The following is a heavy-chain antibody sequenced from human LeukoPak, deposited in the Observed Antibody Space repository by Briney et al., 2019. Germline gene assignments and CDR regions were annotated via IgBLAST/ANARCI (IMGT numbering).Heavy chain of an antibody. Sequence: PGGSLGLSCAASGFTFSSYSMNWVRQAPGKGLEWVSSISSSSSYIYYADSVKGRSTISRDNAKNSLYLQMNSLRAEDTAVYYCAGYCGGDCYLYWGQGTLVTVSS. J-gene: IGHJ4*02. V-gene: IGHV3-21*01. D-gene: IGHD2-21*02. CDR3: AGYCGGDCYLY. CDR1: GFTFSSYS. CDR2: ISSSSSYI.